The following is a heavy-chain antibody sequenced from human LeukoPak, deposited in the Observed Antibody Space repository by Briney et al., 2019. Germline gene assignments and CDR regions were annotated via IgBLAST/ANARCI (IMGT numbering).Heavy chain of an antibody. D-gene: IGHD3-22*01. CDR2: IIPIFGTA. J-gene: IGHJ5*02. CDR3: ARQGRSSGYQDWFDP. V-gene: IGHV1-69*13. Sequence: ASVKVSCKASGYTFNNYAINWVRQAPGQGLEWMGGIIPIFGTANYAQKFQGRVTITADESTSTAYMELSSLRSEDTAVYYCARQGRSSGYQDWFDPWGQGTLVAVSS. CDR1: GYTFNNYA.